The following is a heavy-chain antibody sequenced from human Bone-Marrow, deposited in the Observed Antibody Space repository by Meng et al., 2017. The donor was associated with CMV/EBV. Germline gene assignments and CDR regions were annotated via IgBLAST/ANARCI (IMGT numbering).Heavy chain of an antibody. D-gene: IGHD2-2*01. Sequence: GGSMRLSCAASGFTFSSYAMHWVRQAPGKGLEWVAVISYDGSNKYYADSVKGRFTISRDNSKNTLYLQMNSLRAEDTAVYYCARDHEVVVVPAATNWFDPWGQGTRVTGSS. J-gene: IGHJ5*02. CDR2: ISYDGSNK. CDR1: GFTFSSYA. CDR3: ARDHEVVVVPAATNWFDP. V-gene: IGHV3-30*04.